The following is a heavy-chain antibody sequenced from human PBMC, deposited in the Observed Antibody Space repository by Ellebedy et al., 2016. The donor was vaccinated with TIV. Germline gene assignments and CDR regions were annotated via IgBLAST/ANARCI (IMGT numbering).Heavy chain of an antibody. V-gene: IGHV1-18*01. CDR2: ISAHNGHT. CDR1: GYTFTSYG. J-gene: IGHJ4*02. Sequence: ASVKVSCKASGYTFTSYGITWVRQAPGQGLEWMGWISAHNGHTNYAQKLQGRVTMTTESSTSTAYMELRSLRSDDTAVYYCARDEGGEGSVIVVVHFDYWGQGTLVTVSS. CDR3: ARDEGGEGSVIVVVHFDY. D-gene: IGHD3-22*01.